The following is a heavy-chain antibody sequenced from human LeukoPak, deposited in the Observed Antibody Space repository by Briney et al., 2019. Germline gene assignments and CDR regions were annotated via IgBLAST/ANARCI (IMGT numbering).Heavy chain of an antibody. CDR1: GGSISSSSYY. Sequence: SETLFLTCTVSGGSISSSSYYWGWIRQPPGKGLEWIGTIFYSGSTYYNPSLKSRVTLSVDTSKNQFSLKLSSVTAADTAVYYCARDKSGSFDYWGQGTLVTVSS. CDR3: ARDKSGSFDY. J-gene: IGHJ4*02. CDR2: IFYSGST. D-gene: IGHD1-26*01. V-gene: IGHV4-39*07.